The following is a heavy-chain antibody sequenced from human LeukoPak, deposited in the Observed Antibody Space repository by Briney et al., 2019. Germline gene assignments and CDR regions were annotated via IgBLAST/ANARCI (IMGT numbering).Heavy chain of an antibody. Sequence: GGSLRLSCAASGFTFSTYTMYWVRHPPGKRLEWVSIIGSSGGGIHYADSVKGRFTTSRDNSKNTLYLEMNSLRAEDTAVYYCARGLTQIPRLATGLGHWGQGTLVTVSS. V-gene: IGHV3-23*01. CDR2: IGSSGGGI. CDR1: GFTFSTYT. J-gene: IGHJ4*02. CDR3: ARGLTQIPRLATGLGH. D-gene: IGHD2-21*02.